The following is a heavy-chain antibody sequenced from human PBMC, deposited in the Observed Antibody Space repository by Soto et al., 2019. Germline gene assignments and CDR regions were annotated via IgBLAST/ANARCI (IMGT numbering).Heavy chain of an antibody. Sequence: ASVKVSCKTSGYTFTSYGISWVRQAPGQGLEWMGWISVYNGNTYYAQKLLGRVTMTTDTSTNTAYMELRSLRFDDTAVYYCAREYCGGDCYSASYYYYYYGMDVWGQGTTVTVSS. CDR1: GYTFTSYG. V-gene: IGHV1-18*04. CDR3: AREYCGGDCYSASYYYYYYGMDV. J-gene: IGHJ6*02. CDR2: ISVYNGNT. D-gene: IGHD2-21*02.